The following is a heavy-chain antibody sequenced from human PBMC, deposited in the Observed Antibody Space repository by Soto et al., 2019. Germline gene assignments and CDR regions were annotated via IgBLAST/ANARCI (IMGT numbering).Heavy chain of an antibody. CDR2: IYHSGST. Sequence: SETLSLTCTVSGGSISSSSYFWDWIRQPPGKGLEWIGSIYHSGSTSDNPSLRSRVTISVDTSKNQFSLKLSSVTAADTAVYFCARHAGYSSGRRWFDPWGQGTLVPVSS. J-gene: IGHJ5*02. D-gene: IGHD3-22*01. CDR3: ARHAGYSSGRRWFDP. CDR1: GGSISSSSYF. V-gene: IGHV4-39*01.